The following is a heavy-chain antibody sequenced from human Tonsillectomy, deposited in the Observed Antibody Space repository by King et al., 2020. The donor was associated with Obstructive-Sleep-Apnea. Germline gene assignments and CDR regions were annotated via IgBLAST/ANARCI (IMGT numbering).Heavy chain of an antibody. V-gene: IGHV3-23*04. CDR2: ISGSGGSS. CDR3: AKVCSSTSISDF. Sequence: VQLVESGGGLVQPGGSLRLSCAASGFTFSTYVMSWVRQAPGKGLEWVSRISGSGGSSYYADCVKGRFTISRDNSKNTLYLQMNILRAEDTAVYYCAKVCSSTSISDFWGQGTLVTVSS. J-gene: IGHJ4*02. CDR1: GFTFSTYV. D-gene: IGHD2-2*01.